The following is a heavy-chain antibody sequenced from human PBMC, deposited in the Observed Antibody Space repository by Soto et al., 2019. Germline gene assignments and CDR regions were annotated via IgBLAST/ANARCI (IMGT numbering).Heavy chain of an antibody. D-gene: IGHD6-13*01. CDR1: GFTFSSYA. Sequence: GGSLRLSCAASGFTFSSYAMHWVRQAPGKGLEWVAVISYDGSNKYYADSVKGRFTISRDNSKNTLYLQMNSLRAEDTAVYYCARDPDFIAAAGHYFDYWGQGTLVTVSS. CDR2: ISYDGSNK. CDR3: ARDPDFIAAAGHYFDY. V-gene: IGHV3-30*04. J-gene: IGHJ4*02.